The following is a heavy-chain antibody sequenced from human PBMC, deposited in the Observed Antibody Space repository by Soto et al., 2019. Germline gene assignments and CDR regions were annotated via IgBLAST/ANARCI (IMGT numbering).Heavy chain of an antibody. CDR3: ARGISHYYDSSGYTWL. J-gene: IGHJ4*02. D-gene: IGHD3-22*01. Sequence: SVKVSCKASGGTFSSYAISWVRQAPGQGLEWMGGIIPIFGTANYAQKFQGRVTITADKSTSTAYMELSSLRSEDTAVYYCARGISHYYDSSGYTWLWGQGTLVTVSS. CDR2: IIPIFGTA. CDR1: GGTFSSYA. V-gene: IGHV1-69*06.